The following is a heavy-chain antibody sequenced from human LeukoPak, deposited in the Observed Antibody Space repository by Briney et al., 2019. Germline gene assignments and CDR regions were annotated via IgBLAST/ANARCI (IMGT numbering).Heavy chain of an antibody. Sequence: ASETLSLTCTVSGDSISSHYWSWIRQPPGKGLEWIGYIYYSGSTNYNPSLKSRVTMSVDTSKNQFSLKLRSVTAADTAVYSCARLSIAALSSPDYWGQGTLVTVSS. CDR1: GDSISSHY. V-gene: IGHV4-59*11. D-gene: IGHD6-6*01. CDR3: ARLSIAALSSPDY. CDR2: IYYSGST. J-gene: IGHJ4*02.